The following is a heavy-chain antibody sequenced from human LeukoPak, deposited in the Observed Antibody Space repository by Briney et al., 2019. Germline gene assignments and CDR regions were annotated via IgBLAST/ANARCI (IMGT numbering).Heavy chain of an antibody. J-gene: IGHJ4*02. Sequence: GGSLRLSCAASGFTFSSYGMHWVRQAPGKGLEWVAFIRYDGSDKYYADSVKGQFTVSRDNSKNTLYLQMNSLRAEDTTVYYCAKASGQAGYCSSTSCHYTFDYWGQGTLVTVSS. CDR1: GFTFSSYG. CDR3: AKASGQAGYCSSTSCHYTFDY. D-gene: IGHD2-2*01. V-gene: IGHV3-30*02. CDR2: IRYDGSDK.